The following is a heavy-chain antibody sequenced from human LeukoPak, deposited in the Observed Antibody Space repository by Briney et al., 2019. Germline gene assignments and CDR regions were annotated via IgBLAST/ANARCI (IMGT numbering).Heavy chain of an antibody. J-gene: IGHJ5*02. V-gene: IGHV4-39*07. CDR2: IYYSGST. Sequence: SETLSLTCTVSGGSISSSSYYWGWIRQPPGKGLEWIGSIYYSGSTYYNPSLRSRVTISVDASKNQFSLKLSSVTAADTAVYYCARAIRRYSSSSWGKLNMNWFDPWGQGTLVTVSS. D-gene: IGHD6-6*01. CDR1: GGSISSSSYY. CDR3: ARAIRRYSSSSWGKLNMNWFDP.